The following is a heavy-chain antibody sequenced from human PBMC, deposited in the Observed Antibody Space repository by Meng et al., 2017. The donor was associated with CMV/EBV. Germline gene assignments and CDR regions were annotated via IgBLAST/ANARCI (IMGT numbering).Heavy chain of an antibody. CDR1: FAFSSYS. D-gene: IGHD6-13*01. CDR2: ISSSSSYI. Sequence: FAFSSYSMNWGRQAPGKGLEWVSDISSSSSYIYYADSVKGRFTISRDNAKNSLYLQMNSLRAEDTAVYYCARDPSGIAAAGTGGGFDYWGQGTLVTVSS. J-gene: IGHJ4*02. CDR3: ARDPSGIAAAGTGGGFDY. V-gene: IGHV3-21*01.